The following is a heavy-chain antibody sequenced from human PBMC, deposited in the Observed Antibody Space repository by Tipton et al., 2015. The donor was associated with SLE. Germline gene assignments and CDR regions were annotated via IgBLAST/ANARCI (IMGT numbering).Heavy chain of an antibody. D-gene: IGHD5-12*01. J-gene: IGHJ5*02. CDR3: ASGYSGYDSGWFDP. CDR1: GGSFSGYY. CDR2: INHSGST. Sequence: LRLSCAVYGGSFSGYYWSWIRQPPGKGLAWIGEINHSGSTNYNPSLKSRVTISVDTSKNQFSLKLSSVTAADTAVYYCASGYSGYDSGWFDPWGQGTLVTVSS. V-gene: IGHV4-34*01.